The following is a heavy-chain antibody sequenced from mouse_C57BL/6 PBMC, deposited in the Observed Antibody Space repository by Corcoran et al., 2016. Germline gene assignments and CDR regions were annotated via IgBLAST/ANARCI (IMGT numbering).Heavy chain of an antibody. V-gene: IGHV9-3*01. CDR2: INPYSGVP. CDR1: GYTFTTYG. CDR3: SIDYDYDDGNY. Sequence: QIQLVQSGPELKKPGETVKISCKAYGYTFTTYGMSWVKKATGKGLKWMGWINPYSGVPTYADDFKGRFAFSLETSASTASLQSNNLKNEDTATNFCSIDYDYDDGNYWGHGTTLTVSS. J-gene: IGHJ2*01. D-gene: IGHD2-4*01.